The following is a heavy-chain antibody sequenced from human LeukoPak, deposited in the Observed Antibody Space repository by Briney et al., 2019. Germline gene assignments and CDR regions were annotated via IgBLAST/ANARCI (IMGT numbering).Heavy chain of an antibody. CDR2: IFTSGSP. Sequence: PSETLCLTCSVSGGSISGHYWNWLRQAPGKGLEWIGHIFTSGSPNYSPSLKSRVTFSRDTARSQIYLRMTSVTAADTAIYYCARSEEGRFYDSAGYCEPFDLWGQGIMVIVSS. D-gene: IGHD2-15*01. CDR1: GGSISGHY. J-gene: IGHJ3*01. V-gene: IGHV4-4*07. CDR3: ARSEEGRFYDSAGYCEPFDL.